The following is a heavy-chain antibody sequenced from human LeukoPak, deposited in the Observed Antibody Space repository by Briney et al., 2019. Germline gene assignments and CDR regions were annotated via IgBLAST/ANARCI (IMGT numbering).Heavy chain of an antibody. CDR2: ISWNSGSI. V-gene: IGHV3-9*01. Sequence: GGSLRLSCAASGFTFSSYSMNWVRQAPGKGLEWVSGISWNSGSIGYADSVKGRFTISRDNAKNSLYLQMNSLRAEDTALYYCAKGRYCSGGSCYGYYYYGMDVWGQGTTVTVSS. CDR1: GFTFSSYS. J-gene: IGHJ6*02. D-gene: IGHD2-15*01. CDR3: AKGRYCSGGSCYGYYYYGMDV.